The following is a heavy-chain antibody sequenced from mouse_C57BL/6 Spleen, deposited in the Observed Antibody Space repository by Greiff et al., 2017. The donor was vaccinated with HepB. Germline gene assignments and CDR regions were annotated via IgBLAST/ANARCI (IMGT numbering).Heavy chain of an antibody. V-gene: IGHV1-64*01. D-gene: IGHD2-4*01. Sequence: QVHVKQPGAELVKPGASVKLSCKASGYTFTSYWMHWVKQRPGQGLEWIGMIHPNSGSTNYNEKFKSKATLTVDKSSSTAYMQLSSLTSEDSAVYYCARDYYDYDGYAMDYWGQGTSVTVSS. CDR3: ARDYYDYDGYAMDY. CDR1: GYTFTSYW. J-gene: IGHJ4*01. CDR2: IHPNSGST.